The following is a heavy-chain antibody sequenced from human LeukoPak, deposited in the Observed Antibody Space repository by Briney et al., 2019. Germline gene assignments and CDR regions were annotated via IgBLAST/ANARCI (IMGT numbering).Heavy chain of an antibody. J-gene: IGHJ4*02. CDR1: GFTFTNYP. CDR2: MSGSADRT. CDR3: AKELWEGSGYLDY. V-gene: IGHV3-23*01. D-gene: IGHD3-3*01. Sequence: GGSLRLSCAASGFTFTNYPMAWVGQAPGKGPEWVSAMSGSADRTIYADSVKGRFTISRDNSKNTWSLQMNSLKAEDTALYYCAKELWEGSGYLDYWGQGILVTVSS.